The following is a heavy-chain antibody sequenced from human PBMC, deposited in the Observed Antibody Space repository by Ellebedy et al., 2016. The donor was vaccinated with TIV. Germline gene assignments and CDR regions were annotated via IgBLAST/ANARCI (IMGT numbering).Heavy chain of an antibody. J-gene: IGHJ4*02. CDR3: APGGDAIFDV. V-gene: IGHV3-15*04. CDR1: GFSISDHY. CDR2: IEANSDGGAR. Sequence: GESLKISCVASGFSISDHYMDWVRQAPGKGLEWLGHIEANSDGGARQYAAPVKGRFSISRDDSRNTLFLQMNRLKPDDTGVYYCAPGGDAIFDVWGQGTLVTVSS. D-gene: IGHD2-21*01.